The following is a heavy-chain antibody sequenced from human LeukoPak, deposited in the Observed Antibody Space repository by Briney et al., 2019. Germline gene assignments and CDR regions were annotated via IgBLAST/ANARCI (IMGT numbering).Heavy chain of an antibody. CDR3: AREGPDCSSTSCVDY. Sequence: ASVKVSCKASGGTFSSYTISWVRQAPGQGLEWMGRIIPILGIANYAQKFQGRVTITADKSTSTAYMELSSLGSEDTAVYYCAREGPDCSSTSCVDYWGQGTLVTVSS. J-gene: IGHJ4*02. D-gene: IGHD2-2*01. CDR2: IIPILGIA. V-gene: IGHV1-69*04. CDR1: GGTFSSYT.